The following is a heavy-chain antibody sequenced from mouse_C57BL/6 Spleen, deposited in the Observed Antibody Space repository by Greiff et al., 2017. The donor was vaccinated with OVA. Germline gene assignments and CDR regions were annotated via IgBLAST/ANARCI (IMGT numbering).Heavy chain of an antibody. V-gene: IGHV8-8*01. Sequence: QVTLKESGPGILQPSQTLSLTCSFSGFSLSTFGMGVGWIRQPSGKGLEWLAHIWLDDDKYYNPALKSRLTLSKDTSKTQVFLQLATVDTADTATYYCARIARDYDSSSHWFAYWGQGTLVTVSA. J-gene: IGHJ3*01. D-gene: IGHD1-1*01. CDR3: ARIARDYDSSSHWFAY. CDR2: IWLDDDK. CDR1: GFSLSTFGMG.